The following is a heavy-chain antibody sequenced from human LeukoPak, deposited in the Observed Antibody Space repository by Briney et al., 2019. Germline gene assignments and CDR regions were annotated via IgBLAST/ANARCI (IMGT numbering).Heavy chain of an antibody. D-gene: IGHD3-3*01. Sequence: SETLSLTCTVSGGSISTYYWSWIRQPPGKGLEWIGYISYTGSTNYNPSLMSRLVMSVDTSKNQFSLKLSSVTAADTAVYYCARTFDLLSGFDAFDIWGQGTTVTVSS. CDR2: ISYTGST. CDR3: ARTFDLLSGFDAFDI. CDR1: GGSISTYY. V-gene: IGHV4-59*08. J-gene: IGHJ3*02.